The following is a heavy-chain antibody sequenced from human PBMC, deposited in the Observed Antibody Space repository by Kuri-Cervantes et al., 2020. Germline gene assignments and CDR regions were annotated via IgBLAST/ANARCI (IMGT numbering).Heavy chain of an antibody. CDR1: GYTFTSYA. CDR2: ISMYNGNT. J-gene: IGHJ6*02. CDR3: ARSDLYGSGSYGYYYGMDV. V-gene: IGHV1-18*01. D-gene: IGHD3-10*01. Sequence: ASVKVSCKASGYTFTSYAMHWVRQAPGQRLEWMGWISMYNGNTNYAQKLQGRVTMTTDTSTSTAYMELRSLRSDDTAVYYCARSDLYGSGSYGYYYGMDVWGQGTTVTVSS.